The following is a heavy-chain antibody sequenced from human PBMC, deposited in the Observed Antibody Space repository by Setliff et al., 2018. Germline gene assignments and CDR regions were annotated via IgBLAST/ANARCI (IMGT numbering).Heavy chain of an antibody. CDR2: MHSDDRSI. CDR1: GFTVSGYW. D-gene: IGHD1-26*01. V-gene: IGHV3-74*03. Sequence: GGSLRLSCAASGFTVSGYWMHWVRQAPGKGLMWVSRMHSDDRSITYADSVKGRFTISRDNAKNMLYLQMNSLRAEDTAVYYCVREGGNYFPLDYWGLGTLVTVS. CDR3: VREGGNYFPLDY. J-gene: IGHJ4*02.